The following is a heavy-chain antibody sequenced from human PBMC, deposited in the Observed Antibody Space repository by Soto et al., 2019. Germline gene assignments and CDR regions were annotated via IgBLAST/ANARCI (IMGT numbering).Heavy chain of an antibody. V-gene: IGHV4-30-2*01. CDR2: IYHSGST. CDR3: ARDYYDSSGYLSD. CDR1: GGSISSGGYS. J-gene: IGHJ4*02. D-gene: IGHD3-22*01. Sequence: SETLSLTCAVSGGSISSGGYSWSWIRQPPGKGLEWIGYIYHSGSTYYNPSLKSRVTISVDRSKNQFSLKLSSVTAADTAVYYCARDYYDSSGYLSDWGQGTLVTVSS.